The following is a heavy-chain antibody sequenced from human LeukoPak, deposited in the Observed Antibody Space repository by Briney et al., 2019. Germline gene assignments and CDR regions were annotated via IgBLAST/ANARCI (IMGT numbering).Heavy chain of an antibody. CDR2: IIPIFGTA. Sequence: ASVKVSCKASGGTFSSYAISWVRQAPGQGLEWMGGIIPIFGTANYAQKFQGRVTITADESTSTAYMELSSLRSEDTAVYYCARGVVVVVAATRNYYYYMDVWGKGTTVTISS. CDR3: ARGVVVVVAATRNYYYYMDV. CDR1: GGTFSSYA. D-gene: IGHD2-15*01. V-gene: IGHV1-69*13. J-gene: IGHJ6*03.